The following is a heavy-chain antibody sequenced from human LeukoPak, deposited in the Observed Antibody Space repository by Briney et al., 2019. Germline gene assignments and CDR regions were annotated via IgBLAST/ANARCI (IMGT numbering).Heavy chain of an antibody. Sequence: GGSLRLSCAASGFTFGDYAMQWVRQAPGKGLEWVSLISWDASSTYYADSVKGRSTISRDNSKDSLSLQMNSLRPEDTALYYCAKERRGYYMDVWGKGTTVTVSS. J-gene: IGHJ6*03. CDR3: AKERRGYYMDV. CDR2: ISWDASST. V-gene: IGHV3-43D*04. CDR1: GFTFGDYA. D-gene: IGHD3-10*01.